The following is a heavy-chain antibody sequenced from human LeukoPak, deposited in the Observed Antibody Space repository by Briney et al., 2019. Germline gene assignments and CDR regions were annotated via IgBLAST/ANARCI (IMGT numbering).Heavy chain of an antibody. Sequence: ASVKVSCKASGGTFSSYAISWVRQAPGQGLERMGGIIPIFGTANYAQKFQGRVTITADESTSTAYMELSSLRSEDTAVYYCARGGFYDFWSGYQTYYYYGMDVWGQGTTVTVSS. CDR3: ARGGFYDFWSGYQTYYYYGMDV. J-gene: IGHJ6*02. D-gene: IGHD3-3*01. V-gene: IGHV1-69*13. CDR1: GGTFSSYA. CDR2: IIPIFGTA.